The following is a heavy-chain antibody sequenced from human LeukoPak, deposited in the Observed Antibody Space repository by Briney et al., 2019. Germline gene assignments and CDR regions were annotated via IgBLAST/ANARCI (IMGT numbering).Heavy chain of an antibody. J-gene: IGHJ4*02. CDR2: IYHSGST. V-gene: IGHV4-38-2*02. Sequence: SETLSLTCTVSGYSISSGYYWGWIRQPPGKGLEWIGSIYHSGSTYYNPSLKSRVTISVDTSKNQFSLKLSSVTAADTAVYYCARPIGYSYGYGYWGQGTLVTVSS. CDR1: GYSISSGYY. CDR3: ARPIGYSYGYGY. D-gene: IGHD5-18*01.